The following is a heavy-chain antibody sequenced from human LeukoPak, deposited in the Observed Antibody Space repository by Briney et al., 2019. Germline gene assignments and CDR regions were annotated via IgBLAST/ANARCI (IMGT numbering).Heavy chain of an antibody. J-gene: IGHJ4*02. CDR1: GDSISSGSFQ. Sequence: SETLSLTCTVSGDSISSGSFQWSWIRQPAAKGLEWIGRINRSGSTRYNPSLRGRVTMSVDTSKDQFSLMLTSVTAADTAVYYCARGVVGATAGGYWGQGTLVTVSS. CDR3: ARGVVGATAGGY. CDR2: INRSGST. D-gene: IGHD1-26*01. V-gene: IGHV4-61*02.